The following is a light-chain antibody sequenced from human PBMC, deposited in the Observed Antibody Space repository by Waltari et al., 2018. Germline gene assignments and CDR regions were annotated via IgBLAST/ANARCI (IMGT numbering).Light chain of an antibody. J-gene: IGKJ1*01. V-gene: IGKV1-39*01. CDR1: QTISSH. CDR3: QQTYSTPRT. CDR2: ATS. Sequence: DIQMTQSPSSLSASEGDRVTITCRASQTISSHLNWYQQKPGKAPKLLIYATSTLQSGVPSRFRGTASGTDFTLTISSLQPEDFASYFCQQTYSTPRTFGQGTKVEIK.